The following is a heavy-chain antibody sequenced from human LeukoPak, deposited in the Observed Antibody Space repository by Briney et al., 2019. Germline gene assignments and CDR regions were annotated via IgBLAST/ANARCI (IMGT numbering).Heavy chain of an antibody. CDR2: INQDGSET. Sequence: GGSLRLFCAASGFTFSSYWMSWVRQTPGKGLEWVANINQDGSETFYVDSVKGRFTISRDNAKNSLYLQMNSLRAEDTAVYYCARLPAYCSSTSCYYDYWGQGTLVTVSS. V-gene: IGHV3-7*01. CDR1: GFTFSSYW. D-gene: IGHD2-2*01. J-gene: IGHJ4*02. CDR3: ARLPAYCSSTSCYYDY.